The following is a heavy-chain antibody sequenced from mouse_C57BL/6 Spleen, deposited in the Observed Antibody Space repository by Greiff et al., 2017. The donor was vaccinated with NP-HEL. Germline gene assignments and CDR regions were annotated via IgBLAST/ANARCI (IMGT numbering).Heavy chain of an antibody. V-gene: IGHV1-64*01. CDR1: GYTFTSYW. D-gene: IGHD1-1*01. CDR3: GRGGDYYGSSYGYAMDY. J-gene: IGHJ4*01. CDR2: ISPNSGST. Sequence: QVQLQQPGAELVKPGASVKLSCKASGYTFTSYWMHWVKQRPGQGLEWIGMISPNSGSTNYNEKFKSKATLTVDKSSSTAYLQLSSLTSEEYTDYYCGRGGDYYGSSYGYAMDYWGQGTSVTVSS.